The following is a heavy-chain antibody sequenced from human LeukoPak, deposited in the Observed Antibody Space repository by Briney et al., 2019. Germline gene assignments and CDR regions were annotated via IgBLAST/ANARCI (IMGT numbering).Heavy chain of an antibody. J-gene: IGHJ4*02. CDR2: IYYSGST. D-gene: IGHD5-12*01. V-gene: IGHV4-39*07. CDR3: AGDNGYVPSYYFDY. CDR1: GGSISSSSYY. Sequence: SETLSLTCTVSGGSISSSSYYWGWIRQPPGKGLEWIGSIYYSGSTYYNPSLKSRVTISVDTSRNQFSLKLSSVTAADTAVYYCAGDNGYVPSYYFDYWGQGTLVTVSS.